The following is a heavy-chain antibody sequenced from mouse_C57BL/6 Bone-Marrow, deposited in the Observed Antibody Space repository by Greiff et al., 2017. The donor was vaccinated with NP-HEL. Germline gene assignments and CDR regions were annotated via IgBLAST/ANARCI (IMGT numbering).Heavy chain of an antibody. D-gene: IGHD1-1*01. J-gene: IGHJ2*01. CDR3: ARDTYYGSFDY. CDR2: INYDGSST. V-gene: IGHV5-16*01. Sequence: EVKLVESEGGLVQPGSSMKLSCTASGFTFSDYYMAWVRQVPEKGLEWVANINYDGSSTYYLDSLKSRFIISRDNAKNILYLQMSSLKSEDTATYYCARDTYYGSFDYWGQGTTLTVSS. CDR1: GFTFSDYY.